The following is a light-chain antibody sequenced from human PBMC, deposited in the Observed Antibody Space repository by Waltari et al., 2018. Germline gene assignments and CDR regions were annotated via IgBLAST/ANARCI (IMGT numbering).Light chain of an antibody. V-gene: IGLV2-14*03. CDR1: SSDVGPYNI. CDR2: NVS. CDR3: VSFSTGSTLGV. Sequence: HSALTQPPSVSGFPRHPLNTPSTVTSSDVGPYNIVSWYQHHPGKAPKLIIYNVSKRPSGVSNRFSGSKSGDSASLTISGLQAEDEAHYYCVSFSTGSTLGVFGGGTDLTVL. J-gene: IGLJ3*02.